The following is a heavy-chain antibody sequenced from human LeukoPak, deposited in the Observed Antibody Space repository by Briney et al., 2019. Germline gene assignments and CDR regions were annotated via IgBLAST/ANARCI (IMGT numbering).Heavy chain of an antibody. J-gene: IGHJ3*02. CDR1: GFTVSSNY. CDR3: AKEKLGESAFDI. Sequence: GGSLRLSCAASGFTVSSNYMSWVRQAPGKGLEWVSVIYSGGSTYYADSVKGRFTISRDNSKNTLYLQMNSLRAEDTAVYYCAKEKLGESAFDIWGQGTMVTVSS. V-gene: IGHV3-53*01. CDR2: IYSGGST. D-gene: IGHD3-16*01.